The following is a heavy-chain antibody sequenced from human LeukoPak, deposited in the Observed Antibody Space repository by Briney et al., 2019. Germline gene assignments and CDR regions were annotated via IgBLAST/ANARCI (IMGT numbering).Heavy chain of an antibody. CDR2: IGGTHSNI. V-gene: IGHV3-48*02. J-gene: IGHJ4*02. CDR1: GFTFSIYS. D-gene: IGHD4-17*01. Sequence: GGSLRLSCAASGFTFSIYSMNWVRQAPGMGLEWVSYIGGTHSNIYYADSVKGRFTISRDDAKNSLYLQMNSLRDEDTAVYYCARDRDYAFASWGQGTLVTVSS. CDR3: ARDRDYAFAS.